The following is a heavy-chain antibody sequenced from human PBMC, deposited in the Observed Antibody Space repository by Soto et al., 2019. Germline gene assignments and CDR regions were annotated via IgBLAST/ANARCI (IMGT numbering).Heavy chain of an antibody. CDR3: ATSYYDSSGTSGDAFDI. J-gene: IGHJ3*02. CDR1: GYTFTSYY. CDR2: ISPSGGST. V-gene: IGHV1-46*01. D-gene: IGHD3-22*01. Sequence: ASVKVSCKASGYTFTSYYMHWVRQAPGQGLEWMGIISPSGGSTSYAQKFQGRVTMTRDTSTSTVYMELSSLRSEDTAVYYCATSYYDSSGTSGDAFDIWSQGTMVT.